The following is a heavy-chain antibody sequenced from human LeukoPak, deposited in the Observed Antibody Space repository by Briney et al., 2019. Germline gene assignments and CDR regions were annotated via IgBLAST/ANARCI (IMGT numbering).Heavy chain of an antibody. CDR3: ATSRTAAVAGGFDY. D-gene: IGHD6-19*01. CDR1: GFTFSTYA. Sequence: PGGSLRLSCAASGFTFSTYAMSWVRQAPGKGLEWVSAITTSGGSTYYADSVKGRFTISRDNSKNTLYLEMNSLRAEDTAVYYCATSRTAAVAGGFDYWGQGTLVTVSS. V-gene: IGHV3-23*01. J-gene: IGHJ4*02. CDR2: ITTSGGST.